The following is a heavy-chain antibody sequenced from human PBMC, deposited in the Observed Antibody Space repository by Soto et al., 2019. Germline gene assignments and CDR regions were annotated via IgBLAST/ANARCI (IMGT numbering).Heavy chain of an antibody. Sequence: GGSLRLSCAASGFTFTSYAMSWVRQAPGKGLEWVSAISGGGGSTYYADSVKGRFTISRDNSKNTLYLQMSSLRAEDTAVHYCAKAYIAARPIFDYWGQGTLVTVSS. J-gene: IGHJ4*02. D-gene: IGHD6-6*01. CDR3: AKAYIAARPIFDY. CDR2: ISGGGGST. V-gene: IGHV3-23*01. CDR1: GFTFTSYA.